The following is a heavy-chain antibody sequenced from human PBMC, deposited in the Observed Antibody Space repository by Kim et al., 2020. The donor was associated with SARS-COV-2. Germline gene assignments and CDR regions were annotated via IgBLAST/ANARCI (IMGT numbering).Heavy chain of an antibody. V-gene: IGHV3-64D*09. J-gene: IGHJ4*01. Sequence: GGSLRPSCSASGFIFNSYSMYWVRQSPGKGLEFVSAITSNGGRAYYGDSVKGRFTTSRDNSKNILYLQMSSLRPEDTAVYYCVKDLSGTKYYFESGGFD. D-gene: IGHD3-22*01. CDR2: ITSNGGRA. CDR3: VKDLSGTKYYFESGGFD. CDR1: GFIFNSYS.